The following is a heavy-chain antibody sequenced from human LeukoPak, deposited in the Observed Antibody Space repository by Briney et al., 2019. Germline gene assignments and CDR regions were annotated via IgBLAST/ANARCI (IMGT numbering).Heavy chain of an antibody. V-gene: IGHV3-30*02. CDR1: GFTFSSYG. J-gene: IGHJ4*02. D-gene: IGHD3-9*01. Sequence: GGSLRLSCAASGFTFSSYGMRWVRQAPGKGLEWVAFIRYDGSNKYYADSVKGRFTISRDNSKNTLYLQMNSLRAEDTAVYYCAKDFVSDILTGANDYWGQGTLVTVSS. CDR2: IRYDGSNK. CDR3: AKDFVSDILTGANDY.